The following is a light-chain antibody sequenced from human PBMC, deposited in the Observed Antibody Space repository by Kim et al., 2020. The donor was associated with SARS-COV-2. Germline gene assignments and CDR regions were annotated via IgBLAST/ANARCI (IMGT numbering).Light chain of an antibody. J-gene: IGKJ5*01. CDR3: QQYGNSPPIT. CDR1: QSLIDTDGNIY. Sequence: ASISCRSSQSLIDTDGNIYLDWFQQRPGQSPRRLIYKVSNRDSGVPDRFSGSGSGTDFTLTISRLEPEDSAVYYCQQYGNSPPITFGQGTRLEIK. CDR2: KVS. V-gene: IGKV2-30*01.